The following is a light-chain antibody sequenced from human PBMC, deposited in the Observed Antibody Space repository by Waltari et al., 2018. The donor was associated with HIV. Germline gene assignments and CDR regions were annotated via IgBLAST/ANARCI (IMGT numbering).Light chain of an antibody. CDR1: SSTIGKNS. CDR3: ATWDDGLSGPV. J-gene: IGLJ1*01. Sequence: QSVLTQSPSASATPGQRVTISCSGASSTIGKNSVFWYQQVPGTAPKLLSYKNNQRPSGVPDRFSGSKSGTSASLAISGLRSDDEADYYCATWDDGLSGPVFGTGTKVTVL. CDR2: KNN. V-gene: IGLV1-47*01.